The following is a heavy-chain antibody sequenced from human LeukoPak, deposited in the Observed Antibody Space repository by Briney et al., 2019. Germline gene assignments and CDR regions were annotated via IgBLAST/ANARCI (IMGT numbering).Heavy chain of an antibody. CDR1: GDFVRNSNYY. Sequence: PSETLSLTCIVSGDFVRNSNYYWDWIRQSPGKGLEWIGSIYYSGRTYYNPSLKTRVSMYVDTTKNHFSLKLTSVTAADTAVYYCARRRYYDGSGYLDWGQGTLVIVS. D-gene: IGHD3-22*01. V-gene: IGHV4-39*01. CDR3: ARRRYYDGSGYLD. J-gene: IGHJ1*01. CDR2: IYYSGRT.